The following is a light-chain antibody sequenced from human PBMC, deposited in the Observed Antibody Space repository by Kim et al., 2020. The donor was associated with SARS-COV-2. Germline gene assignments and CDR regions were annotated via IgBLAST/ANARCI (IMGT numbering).Light chain of an antibody. CDR2: ADN. CDR3: AEWRDSLSGWV. Sequence: GQRVTLSCSGSKSDNEYTTVNWYRHDPGMTPQHLIYADNHQPSGVPARFSCSKSGTSASLAINGLQSEDEADYFCAEWRDSLSGWVFGGGTKLTVL. J-gene: IGLJ2*01. CDR1: KSDNEYTT. V-gene: IGLV1-44*01.